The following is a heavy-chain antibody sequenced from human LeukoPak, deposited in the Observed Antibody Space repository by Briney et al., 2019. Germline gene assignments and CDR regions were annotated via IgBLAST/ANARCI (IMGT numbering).Heavy chain of an antibody. Sequence: SETLSLTCTVSGGSISSYYWSWIRQPAGKGLEWIGRIYTSGSTNYNPSLKSRVTMSVDTSQNQFSLKLSSVTAADTAVYYCARASYQYCSSTSCYLADAFDIWGQGTMVTVSS. CDR3: ARASYQYCSSTSCYLADAFDI. V-gene: IGHV4-4*07. CDR2: IYTSGST. D-gene: IGHD2-2*01. J-gene: IGHJ3*02. CDR1: GGSISSYY.